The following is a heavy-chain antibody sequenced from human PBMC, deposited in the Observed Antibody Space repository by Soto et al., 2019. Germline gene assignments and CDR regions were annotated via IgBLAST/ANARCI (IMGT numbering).Heavy chain of an antibody. V-gene: IGHV1-69*13. D-gene: IGHD5-12*01. CDR3: ARGRAEMATIFGY. Sequence: SVKVSCKASGGTFSSYAIGWVRQAPGQGLEWMGGIIPIFGTANYAQKFQGRVTITADESTSTAYMELSSLRSEDTAVYYCARGRAEMATIFGYWGQGTLVTVSS. CDR2: IIPIFGTA. J-gene: IGHJ4*02. CDR1: GGTFSSYA.